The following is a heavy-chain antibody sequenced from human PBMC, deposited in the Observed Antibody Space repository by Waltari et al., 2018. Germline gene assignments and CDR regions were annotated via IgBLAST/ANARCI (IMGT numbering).Heavy chain of an antibody. CDR2: INHSGST. J-gene: IGHJ4*02. Sequence: VQLQQWGAGLLKPSETLSLTCAVYGGSFPGYYWSWIRQPPGKGLEWIGEINHSGSTNYNPSLKSRVTISVDTSKNQFSLKLSSVTAADTAVYYCARLWGNYYFDYWGQGTLDTVSS. CDR3: ARLWGNYYFDY. V-gene: IGHV4-34*01. CDR1: GGSFPGYY. D-gene: IGHD3-10*01.